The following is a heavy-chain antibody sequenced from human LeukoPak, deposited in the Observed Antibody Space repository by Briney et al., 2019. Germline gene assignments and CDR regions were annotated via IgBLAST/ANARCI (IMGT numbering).Heavy chain of an antibody. Sequence: SETLSLTCTVSGGSISSYYWSWIRQPAGKGLEWIGRIYTRGSTNYNPSLKSRVTISVDKSKNQFSLKLSSVTAADTAVYYCAGSYYYDSSGYPQVIDYWGQGTLVTVSS. CDR2: IYTRGST. CDR3: AGSYYYDSSGYPQVIDY. J-gene: IGHJ4*02. D-gene: IGHD3-22*01. CDR1: GGSISSYY. V-gene: IGHV4-4*07.